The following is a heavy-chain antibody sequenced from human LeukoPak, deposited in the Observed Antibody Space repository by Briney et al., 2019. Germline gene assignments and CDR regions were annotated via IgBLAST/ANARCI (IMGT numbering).Heavy chain of an antibody. J-gene: IGHJ6*03. D-gene: IGHD3-10*01. Sequence: GASVKVSCKASGGTFSSDAISWVRQAPGQGLEWMGGIIFIFGTPNYAQKFQGRVTITTDESTSTAYMELSSLRTEDTVVYYCATEGTHYYMDVWGKGTTVTVSS. V-gene: IGHV1-69*05. CDR2: IIFIFGTP. CDR3: ATEGTHYYMDV. CDR1: GGTFSSDA.